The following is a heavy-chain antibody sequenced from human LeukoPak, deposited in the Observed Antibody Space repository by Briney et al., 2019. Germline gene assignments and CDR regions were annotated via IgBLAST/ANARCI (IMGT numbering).Heavy chain of an antibody. CDR3: ARDRGYSGDDEGYFDY. CDR1: GFTFSSYA. CDR2: ISYDGSNK. Sequence: GRSLRLSCAASGFTFSSYAMHWVRQAPGKGLEWVAVISYDGSNKYYADSVKGRFTISRDNSKNTLYLPMNSLRAEDTAVYYCARDRGYSGDDEGYFDYWGQGTLVTVSS. D-gene: IGHD5-12*01. V-gene: IGHV3-30-3*01. J-gene: IGHJ4*02.